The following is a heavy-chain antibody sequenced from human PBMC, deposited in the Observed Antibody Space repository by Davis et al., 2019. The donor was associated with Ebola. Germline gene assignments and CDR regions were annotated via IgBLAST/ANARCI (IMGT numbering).Heavy chain of an antibody. CDR3: AKDMFSVAGTLGYIDY. J-gene: IGHJ4*02. CDR1: GLTFSNYT. V-gene: IGHV3-23*01. D-gene: IGHD6-19*01. Sequence: GGSLRLSCAASGLTFSNYTMTWVRQAPGKGLEWVSAISGSGGSTYYADSVKGRFTIARDNSKNTLYLQMNSLRAEDTAVYYCAKDMFSVAGTLGYIDYWGQGTLVTVSS. CDR2: ISGSGGST.